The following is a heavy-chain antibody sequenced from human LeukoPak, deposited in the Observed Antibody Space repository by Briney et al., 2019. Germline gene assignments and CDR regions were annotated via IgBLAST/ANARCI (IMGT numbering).Heavy chain of an antibody. V-gene: IGHV1-2*02. D-gene: IGHD3-22*01. Sequence: GASVTVSCTASGYTFTGYYMHWVRQAPGQGLEWMGWINPNSGGTNYAQKFQGRVTMTRDTSISTAYMELSRLRSDDTAVYYCAKRHYYDSSGYHYGEYFDYWGQGTLVTVSS. CDR1: GYTFTGYY. CDR2: INPNSGGT. CDR3: AKRHYYDSSGYHYGEYFDY. J-gene: IGHJ4*02.